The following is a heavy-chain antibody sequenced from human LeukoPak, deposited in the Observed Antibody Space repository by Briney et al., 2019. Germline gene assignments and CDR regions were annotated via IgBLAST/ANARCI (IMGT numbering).Heavy chain of an antibody. J-gene: IGHJ4*02. CDR1: GGTFSSYA. CDR3: ASPREYYDSSGCLDY. D-gene: IGHD3-22*01. CDR2: IIPIFGTA. Sequence: ASVKVSCKASGGTFSSYAISWLRQAPGQGLEWMGGIIPIFGTANYAQKFQGRVTITTDESTSTAYMELSSLRSEDTAVYYCASPREYYDSSGCLDYWGQGTLVTVSS. V-gene: IGHV1-69*05.